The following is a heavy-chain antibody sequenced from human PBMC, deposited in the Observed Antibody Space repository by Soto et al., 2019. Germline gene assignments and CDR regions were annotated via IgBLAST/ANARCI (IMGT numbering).Heavy chain of an antibody. CDR3: AKGAGYGMDV. CDR1: GFTFSSYG. J-gene: IGHJ6*02. Sequence: QVQLVESGGGVVQPGRSLRLSCAASGFTFSSYGMHWVRQAPGKGLEWVAVISYDGSNKYYADSVKGRFTISRDNSKNTLYLQMNSLRAEDTAVYCCAKGAGYGMDVWGQGTTVTVSS. CDR2: ISYDGSNK. V-gene: IGHV3-30*18.